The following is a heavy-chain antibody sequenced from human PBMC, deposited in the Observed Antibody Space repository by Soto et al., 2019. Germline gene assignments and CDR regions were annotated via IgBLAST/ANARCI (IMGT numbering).Heavy chain of an antibody. CDR1: GGTFSSYA. J-gene: IGHJ6*02. V-gene: IGHV1-69*01. CDR2: IIPIFGTA. D-gene: IGHD3-3*01. CDR3: AIRYYDFWSGQTSCYYYYGMDV. Sequence: QVQLVQSGAEVKKPGSSVKVSCKASGGTFSSYAISWVRQAPGQGLEWMGGIIPIFGTANYAQKFQGRVTSTADESTSPASMELSSLRSEDTAVYYCAIRYYDFWSGQTSCYYYYGMDVWGQGTTVTVSS.